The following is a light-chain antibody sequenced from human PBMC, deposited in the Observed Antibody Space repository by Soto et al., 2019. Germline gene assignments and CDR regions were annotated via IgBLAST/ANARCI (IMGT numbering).Light chain of an antibody. V-gene: IGKV3-20*01. CDR2: GAS. Sequence: EIWWTHSPATRFCFPGERAPPPSRASQVFTTDYLAWYQQKPGQAPRLLIYGASSRATGFPDRFSGSGSGTDFTLTISRLEPEDFAVYYCQQYHSSPLTFGGGTKVEIK. CDR1: QVFTTDY. CDR3: QQYHSSPLT. J-gene: IGKJ4*01.